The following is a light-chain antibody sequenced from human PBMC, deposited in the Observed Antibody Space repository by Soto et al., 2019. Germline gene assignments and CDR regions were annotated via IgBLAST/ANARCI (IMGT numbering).Light chain of an antibody. CDR1: QSVSSN. Sequence: EIVMPQSPSTLSVSPGERATLSCRASQSVSSNLAWYQQKPGQAPRLLIYCASTMATGIPARFSGSGSGTEDTLTISSLQSEDFAVYYCEQYNNWPLTFGQGTKVEIK. J-gene: IGKJ1*01. V-gene: IGKV3-15*01. CDR3: EQYNNWPLT. CDR2: CAS.